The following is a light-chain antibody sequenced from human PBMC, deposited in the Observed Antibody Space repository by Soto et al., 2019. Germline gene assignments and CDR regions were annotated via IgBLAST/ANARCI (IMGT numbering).Light chain of an antibody. Sequence: QSVLTQPPSASGSPGQSVTISCTGTSSDVGGYNYVSWYQQHPGKAPKLIISEVSKRPSGVPDRFSGSKSCNTASLTVSGLQAEDEADYYCNSYAGSFNWVFGGGTKLTVL. CDR1: SSDVGGYNY. V-gene: IGLV2-8*01. J-gene: IGLJ2*01. CDR3: NSYAGSFNWV. CDR2: EVS.